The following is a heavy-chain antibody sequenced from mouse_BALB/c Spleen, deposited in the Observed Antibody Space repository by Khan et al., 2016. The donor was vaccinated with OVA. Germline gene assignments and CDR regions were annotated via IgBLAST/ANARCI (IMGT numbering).Heavy chain of an antibody. V-gene: IGHV3-2*02. CDR2: KSYRGST. J-gene: IGHJ2*01. CDR3: ARTARITY. CDR1: GYSITSGYG. Sequence: EVQLVESGPGLVKPSQSLSLTCTVTGYSITSGYGWNWIRQFPGNKLEWMGYKSYRGSTNYNPSLKSRISITRDTSKNQFFLQLNSVTTEDTATYYCARTARITYWGQGTTLTVSS. D-gene: IGHD1-2*01.